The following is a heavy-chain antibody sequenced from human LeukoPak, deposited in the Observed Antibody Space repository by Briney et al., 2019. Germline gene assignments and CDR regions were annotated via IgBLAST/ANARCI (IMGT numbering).Heavy chain of an antibody. CDR1: AFTFSDYS. CDR2: ISGRSSTI. J-gene: IGHJ4*02. Sequence: PGGSLRLSCAASAFTFSDYSMNWVRQAPGKGLEWVSYISGRSSTIYYADSVKGRFTISGDNAKNSMYLRMNSLRAEDTAVYYCARDRIKSGSYYFDYWGQGTLVTVSS. D-gene: IGHD1-26*01. CDR3: ARDRIKSGSYYFDY. V-gene: IGHV3-48*01.